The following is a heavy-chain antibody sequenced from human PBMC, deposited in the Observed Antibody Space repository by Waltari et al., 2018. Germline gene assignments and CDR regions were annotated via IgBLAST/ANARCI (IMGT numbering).Heavy chain of an antibody. J-gene: IGHJ4*02. CDR3: VRDESGASFTFNY. V-gene: IGHV1-18*01. CDR1: GFSFITYS. CDR2: ISAENGKT. Sequence: QVQLVQSGAEMKTPGASVKVSCKASGFSFITYSFTWVRQAPGQGLEWMGWISAENGKTNYAQKFQGRLTMTTDTSTSTAYMELRSLRSDDTAVYYCVRDESGASFTFNYWGQGTLVTVSS. D-gene: IGHD1-26*01.